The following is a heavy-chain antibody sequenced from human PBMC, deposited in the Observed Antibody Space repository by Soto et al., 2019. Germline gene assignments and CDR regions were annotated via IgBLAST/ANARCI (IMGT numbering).Heavy chain of an antibody. J-gene: IGHJ6*02. CDR3: ARDRGYFYDSSGNYYYYYGMDV. CDR1: GYTFTSYG. V-gene: IGHV1-18*01. CDR2: ISAYNGNT. D-gene: IGHD3-22*01. Sequence: ASVKVSCKASGYTFTSYGISWVRQAPGQGLEWMGWISAYNGNTNYAQKLQGRVTMTTDTATTTVYMELRSLRSDDSAVYYCARDRGYFYDSSGNYYYYYGMDVWGQGTTVTVSS.